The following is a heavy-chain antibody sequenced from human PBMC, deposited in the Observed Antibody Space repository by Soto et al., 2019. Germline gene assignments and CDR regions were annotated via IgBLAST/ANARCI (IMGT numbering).Heavy chain of an antibody. Sequence: GGSLRLSCAASGFTFSRYAMSWVRQAPGKGLEWVSAISSTGGSTYYGDSLKGRFTISRDNSKNTLYLQMHSLRAEDTALYYCAKDVKGSGSLPSYHYGMDVWGQGTTVTVSS. CDR1: GFTFSRYA. J-gene: IGHJ6*02. CDR2: ISSTGGST. D-gene: IGHD3-10*01. CDR3: AKDVKGSGSLPSYHYGMDV. V-gene: IGHV3-23*01.